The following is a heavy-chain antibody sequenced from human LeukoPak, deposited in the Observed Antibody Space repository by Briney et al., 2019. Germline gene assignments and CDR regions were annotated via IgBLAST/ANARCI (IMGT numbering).Heavy chain of an antibody. Sequence: ASVKVSCKASGYTFTGYYMHWVRQAPGQGLEWMGRINPNSGGTNYARKFQGRVTMTRDTSISTAYMELSRLRSDDTAVYYCARGIAAAGNRDYWGQGTLVTVSS. D-gene: IGHD6-13*01. CDR2: INPNSGGT. J-gene: IGHJ4*02. V-gene: IGHV1-2*06. CDR3: ARGIAAAGNRDY. CDR1: GYTFTGYY.